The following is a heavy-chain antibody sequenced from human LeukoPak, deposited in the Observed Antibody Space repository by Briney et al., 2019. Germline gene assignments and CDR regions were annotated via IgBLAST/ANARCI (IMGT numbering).Heavy chain of an antibody. CDR2: IYYSGST. V-gene: IGHV4-31*03. CDR3: ARSGIAAADV. D-gene: IGHD6-13*01. CDR1: GGSISSGGYY. J-gene: IGHJ6*04. Sequence: PSETLSLTCTVSGGSISSGGYYWSWIRQHPGKGLEWIGYIYYSGSTYYNPSLKSRVTISVDTSKNQFSLKLSSVTAADTAVYYCARSGIAAADVWGKGTTVTVSS.